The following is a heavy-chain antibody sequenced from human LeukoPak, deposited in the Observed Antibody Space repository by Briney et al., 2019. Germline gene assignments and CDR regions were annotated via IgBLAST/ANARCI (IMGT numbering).Heavy chain of an antibody. CDR1: GFTVITND. V-gene: IGHV3-53*01. CDR3: ARGVEPLAANTLAY. CDR2: LYSDGNT. D-gene: IGHD1-14*01. J-gene: IGHJ4*02. Sequence: GGSLRLSCAASGFTVITNDMTWVRQAPGKGLEWVSVLYSDGNTKYADSVQDRFTISRDNSKNTLYLELNSLSPDDTAVYYCARGVEPLAANTLAYWGQGTLVTVSS.